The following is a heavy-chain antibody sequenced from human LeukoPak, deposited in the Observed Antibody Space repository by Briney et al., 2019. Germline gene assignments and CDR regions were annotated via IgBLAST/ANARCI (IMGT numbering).Heavy chain of an antibody. CDR2: IYYSGST. D-gene: IGHD2-15*01. V-gene: IGHV4-39*07. Sequence: SETLSLTCTVSGGSISSSSYYWGWIRQPPGKGLGWNGSIYYSGSTYYNPSLKSRVTISVDTSKNQFSLKLSAVAAADTAVYYCARYGCSGGSCYVDYWGQGTLVTVTS. CDR1: GGSISSSSYY. CDR3: ARYGCSGGSCYVDY. J-gene: IGHJ4*02.